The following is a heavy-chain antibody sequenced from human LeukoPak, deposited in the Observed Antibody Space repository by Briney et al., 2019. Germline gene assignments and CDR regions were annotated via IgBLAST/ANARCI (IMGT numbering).Heavy chain of an antibody. CDR1: GFTFSDYY. CDR3: ARDFEGTYSLGSFDY. Sequence: GGSLRLSCVASGFTFSDYYMSWIRQAPGKGLEWVSYISSSSSTIYYADSVKGRFTISRDNAKNSLFLQMNSLRVEDTAVYYCARDFEGTYSLGSFDYWGQGTLVTVSS. CDR2: ISSSSSTI. J-gene: IGHJ4*02. V-gene: IGHV3-11*01. D-gene: IGHD1-26*01.